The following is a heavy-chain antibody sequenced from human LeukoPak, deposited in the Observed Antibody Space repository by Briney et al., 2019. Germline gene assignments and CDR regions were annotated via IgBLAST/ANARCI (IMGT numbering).Heavy chain of an antibody. CDR2: INPNSGGT. Sequence: GASVKVSCKASGYTFTGYYMHWVRQAPGQGLEWMGWINPNSGGTNYAQKFQGWVTMTRDTSISTAYMELSRLRSDDTAVYYCASSPYSSSSLTFDYWGQGTLVTVSS. V-gene: IGHV1-2*04. CDR1: GYTFTGYY. J-gene: IGHJ4*02. CDR3: ASSPYSSSSLTFDY. D-gene: IGHD6-6*01.